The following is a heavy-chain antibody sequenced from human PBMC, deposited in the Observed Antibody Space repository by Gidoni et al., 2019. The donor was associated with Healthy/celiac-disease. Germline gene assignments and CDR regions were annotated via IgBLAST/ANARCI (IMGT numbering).Heavy chain of an antibody. Sequence: AASGFTFSSYAMHWVRQAPGKGLEWVAVISYDGSNKYYADSVKGRFTISRDNSKNTLYLQMNSLRAEDTAVYYCARDRAILTGYSDYFDYWGQGTLVTVSS. CDR1: GFTFSSYA. CDR2: ISYDGSNK. J-gene: IGHJ4*02. D-gene: IGHD3-9*01. V-gene: IGHV3-30*01. CDR3: ARDRAILTGYSDYFDY.